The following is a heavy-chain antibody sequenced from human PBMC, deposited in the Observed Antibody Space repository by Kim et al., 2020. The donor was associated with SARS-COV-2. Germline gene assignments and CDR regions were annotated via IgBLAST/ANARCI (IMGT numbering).Heavy chain of an antibody. CDR2: T. D-gene: IGHD5-12*01. V-gene: IGHV1-46*01. J-gene: IGHJ4*02. Sequence: TTYAPKFQDQVTMTTDTSTSTLYMELSSLTSDDTGVYYCARGWLRLKFDYWGQGTPVTVSS. CDR3: ARGWLRLKFDY.